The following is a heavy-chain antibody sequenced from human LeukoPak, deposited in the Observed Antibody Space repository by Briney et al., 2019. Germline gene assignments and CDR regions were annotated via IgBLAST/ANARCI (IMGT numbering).Heavy chain of an antibody. Sequence: GGSLRLSCVASGFTFSGYEMNWVRQAPGKGLEWVSYISSSGYTIYYADSVKGRFTVSRDNAKNPLYLQMNSLRAEDTAVHFCARSRSIAGDGFDVWGQGTMVTVSS. D-gene: IGHD2-21*01. J-gene: IGHJ3*01. V-gene: IGHV3-48*03. CDR1: GFTFSGYE. CDR2: ISSSGYTI. CDR3: ARSRSIAGDGFDV.